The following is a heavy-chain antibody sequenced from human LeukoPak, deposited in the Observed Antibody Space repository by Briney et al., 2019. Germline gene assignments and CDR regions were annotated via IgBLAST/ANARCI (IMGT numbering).Heavy chain of an antibody. V-gene: IGHV3-33*01. D-gene: IGHD2-15*01. CDR1: GFTFSTYG. Sequence: GGSLRLSCAASGFTFSTYGMHWVRQAPGKGLEWVSVLWNDGSNKYYADSVKGRFTISRDNSRNTLYLQMNSLRVEDTAVYYCARAVGPFDYWGQGTLVTVSS. J-gene: IGHJ4*02. CDR2: LWNDGSNK. CDR3: ARAVGPFDY.